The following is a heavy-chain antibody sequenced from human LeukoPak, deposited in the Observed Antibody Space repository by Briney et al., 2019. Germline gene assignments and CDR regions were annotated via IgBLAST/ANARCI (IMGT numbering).Heavy chain of an antibody. CDR3: TRRGYGY. Sequence: GXXLRLSCAASGFTFSSHWMSWVRQAPGKGLEWVANIKEDGSEIYYVDSVKGRFTISRDNAKNSLYLQMNSLRAEDTAVYYCTRRGYGYWGQGTLVTVSS. J-gene: IGHJ4*02. D-gene: IGHD5-18*01. V-gene: IGHV3-7*01. CDR2: IKEDGSEI. CDR1: GFTFSSHW.